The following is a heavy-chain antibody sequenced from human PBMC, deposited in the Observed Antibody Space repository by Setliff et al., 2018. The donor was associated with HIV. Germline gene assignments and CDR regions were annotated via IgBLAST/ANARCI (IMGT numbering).Heavy chain of an antibody. CDR1: GYSFSSYG. V-gene: IGHV1-18*01. CDR2: ISAYNGNT. D-gene: IGHD6-19*01. J-gene: IGHJ3*02. Sequence: ASVKVSCKASGYSFSSYGISWVRQAPGQGLEWMGWISAYNGNTNYAQKLQGRVTMTTDTSTSTAYMELSSLRSEDTAVYYCARAGQWLFPDAFDIWGQGTMVTVSS. CDR3: ARAGQWLFPDAFDI.